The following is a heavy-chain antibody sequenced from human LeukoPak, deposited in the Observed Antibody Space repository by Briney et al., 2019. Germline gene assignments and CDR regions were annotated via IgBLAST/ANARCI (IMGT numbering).Heavy chain of an antibody. V-gene: IGHV3-48*04. CDR3: ARDFLRAIYCNNTTCSPGFDY. Sequence: GGSLRLSCAASGFTFSSYSMNWVRQAPGKGLEWVSYISSSSSTIYYADSVKGRFTISRDNGKNSLFLQMNSLGAEDTAVYYCARDFLRAIYCNNTTCSPGFDYWGQGTLVSVSS. CDR2: ISSSSSTI. J-gene: IGHJ4*02. CDR1: GFTFSSYS. D-gene: IGHD2-2*01.